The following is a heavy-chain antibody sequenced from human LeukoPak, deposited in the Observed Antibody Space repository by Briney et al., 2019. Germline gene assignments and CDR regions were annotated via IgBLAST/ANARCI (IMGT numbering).Heavy chain of an antibody. CDR2: INHSGST. CDR1: GGSFSGYY. Sequence: PSETLSLTCAVYGGSFSGYYWSGIRQPPGKGLEWIGEINHSGSTNYNPSLKSRVTISVDTSKNQFSLKLSSVTAADTAVYYCARHVFGGGSWYAQSYYYYYMDVWGKGTTVTISS. CDR3: ARHVFGGGSWYAQSYYYYYMDV. J-gene: IGHJ6*03. D-gene: IGHD6-13*01. V-gene: IGHV4-34*01.